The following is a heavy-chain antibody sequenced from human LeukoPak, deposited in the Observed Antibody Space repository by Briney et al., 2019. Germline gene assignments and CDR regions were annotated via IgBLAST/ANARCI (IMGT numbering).Heavy chain of an antibody. CDR3: ARLGRAGGGLDY. D-gene: IGHD7-27*01. V-gene: IGHV4-4*02. CDR1: GGSISSSNW. CDR2: IYHSGST. J-gene: IGHJ4*02. Sequence: SETLSLTCAVSGGSISSSNWWSWVRQPPGKGLEWIGEIYHSGSTNCNPSLKSRVTISVDTSKNQFSLKLSSVTAADTAVFYCARLGRAGGGLDYWGQGTLVTVSS.